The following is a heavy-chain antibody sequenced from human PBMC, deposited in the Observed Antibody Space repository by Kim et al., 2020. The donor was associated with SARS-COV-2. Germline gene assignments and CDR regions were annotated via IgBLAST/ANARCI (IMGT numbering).Heavy chain of an antibody. Sequence: SETLSLTCAVYGGSFSGYYWSWIRQPPGKGLEWIGEINHSGSTNYNPSLKSRVTISVDTSKNQFSLKLSSVTAADTAVYYCARGDGGTTKRNFDYWGQGTLVTVSS. D-gene: IGHD1-1*01. CDR1: GGSFSGYY. V-gene: IGHV4-34*01. CDR2: INHSGST. CDR3: ARGDGGTTKRNFDY. J-gene: IGHJ4*02.